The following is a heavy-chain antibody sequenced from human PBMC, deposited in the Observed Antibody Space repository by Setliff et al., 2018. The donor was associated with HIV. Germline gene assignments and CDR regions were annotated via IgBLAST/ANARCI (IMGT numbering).Heavy chain of an antibody. CDR3: ARHRPWEVDVFDI. CDR2: ISYNGIT. D-gene: IGHD1-26*01. J-gene: IGHJ3*02. CDR1: GGSMKNYY. V-gene: IGHV4-59*08. Sequence: PSETLSLTCSVSGGSMKNYYWSWIRQPPRKGLEWVGYISYNGITTYNPSLKSRVTISVDTSKNQFSLKLTSVTAADTAVYYCARHRPWEVDVFDIWGQGTIVTVSS.